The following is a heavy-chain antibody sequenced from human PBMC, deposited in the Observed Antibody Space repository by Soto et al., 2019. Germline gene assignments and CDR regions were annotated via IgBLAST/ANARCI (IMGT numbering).Heavy chain of an antibody. V-gene: IGHV4-59*01. CDR2: IYYSWST. D-gene: IGHD3-22*01. CDR3: ARFEDYDSSAYFAFGPK. Sequence: SETLSLTCTVSGGSISSYYWSWIRQPPGKGLEWIGYIYYSWSTNYNPSLKSRVTISVDTSKNQFSLKLSSVTAADTAVYYCARFEDYDSSAYFAFGPKWGRRTLVTVSS. J-gene: IGHJ1*01. CDR1: GGSISSYY.